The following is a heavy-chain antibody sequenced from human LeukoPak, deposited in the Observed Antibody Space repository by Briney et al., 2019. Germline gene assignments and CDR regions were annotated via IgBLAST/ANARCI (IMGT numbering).Heavy chain of an antibody. CDR2: INHSGST. J-gene: IGHJ5*02. CDR3: ARGGQWLVRWWFDP. D-gene: IGHD6-19*01. V-gene: IGHV4-34*01. Sequence: SETLSLTCAVNGGSFSGYYWTWIRQPPGKGLEWIGEINHSGSTNYNPSLKSRVTISVDTSKNQFSLKLSSVTAADTAVYYCARGGQWLVRWWFDPWGQGTLVTVSS. CDR1: GGSFSGYY.